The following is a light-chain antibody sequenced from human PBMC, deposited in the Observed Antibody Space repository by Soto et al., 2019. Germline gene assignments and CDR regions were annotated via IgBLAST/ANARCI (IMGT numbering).Light chain of an antibody. CDR3: WQGLQTPYT. J-gene: IGKJ2*01. Sequence: DIVMTQSPLSLPVTPGEPASISCRSSQSLLHSNGYNYLDWYLQKPGQSPQLLIYLASSRASGVPDRFSGSGSGTDFTLKISRVEAGDFGLYYCWQGLQTPYTFGQGNKLEIK. CDR2: LAS. V-gene: IGKV2-28*01. CDR1: QSLLHSNGYNY.